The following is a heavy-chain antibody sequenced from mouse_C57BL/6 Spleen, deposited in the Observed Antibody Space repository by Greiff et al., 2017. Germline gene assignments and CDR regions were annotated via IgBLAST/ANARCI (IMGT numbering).Heavy chain of an antibody. J-gene: IGHJ3*01. V-gene: IGHV1-22*01. CDR1: GYTFTDYN. CDR2: INPNNGGT. D-gene: IGHD2-4*01. Sequence: EVQVVESGPELVKPGASVKMSCKASGYTFTDYNMHWVKQSHGKSLEWIGYINPNNGGTSYNQKFKGKATLTVNKSSSTAYMELRSLTSEDSAVYYCARDDYDWFAYWGQGTLVTVSA. CDR3: ARDDYDWFAY.